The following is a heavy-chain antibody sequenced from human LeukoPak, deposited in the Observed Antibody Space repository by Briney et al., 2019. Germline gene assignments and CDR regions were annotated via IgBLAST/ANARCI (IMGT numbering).Heavy chain of an antibody. D-gene: IGHD3-10*01. CDR2: ISSSGSTI. J-gene: IGHJ6*04. CDR1: GFTFSSYE. Sequence: PGGSLRLSCAASGFTFSSYEMNWVRQAPGKGLEWVSYISSSGSTIYYADSVKGRFTISRDNAKNSLYLQMNSLRAEDTGVYYCARDVVRGSGGDVWGKGTTVTISS. CDR3: ARDVVRGSGGDV. V-gene: IGHV3-48*03.